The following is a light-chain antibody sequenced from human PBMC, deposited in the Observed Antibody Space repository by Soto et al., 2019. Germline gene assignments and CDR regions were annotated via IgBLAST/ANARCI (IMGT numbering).Light chain of an antibody. J-gene: IGLJ1*01. CDR1: SSDVGAYDY. Sequence: QSALTQPPSASGSPGQSVTISCTGTSSDVGAYDYVSWYQQHPGKAPKLMIYEINKRPSGVPDRFSGSKSGNTASLTISGLQADDEADYYCCSYAGSYTYVFGTGTKVTVL. CDR3: CSYAGSYTYV. V-gene: IGLV2-8*01. CDR2: EIN.